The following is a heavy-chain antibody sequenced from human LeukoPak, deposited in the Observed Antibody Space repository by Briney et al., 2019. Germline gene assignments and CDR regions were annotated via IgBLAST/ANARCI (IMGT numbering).Heavy chain of an antibody. CDR1: GFTFSNAW. CDR3: TTVQGGRDGYNFEY. D-gene: IGHD5-24*01. J-gene: IGHJ4*02. Sequence: GGSLRLSCAASGFTFSNAWMSWVRQAPGKGLEWVGRIKSKTDGGTTDYAAPVKGRFTISRDDSKNTLYLQMNSLKTEDTAVYYCTTVQGGRDGYNFEYWGQGTLVTVSS. V-gene: IGHV3-15*01. CDR2: IKSKTDGGTT.